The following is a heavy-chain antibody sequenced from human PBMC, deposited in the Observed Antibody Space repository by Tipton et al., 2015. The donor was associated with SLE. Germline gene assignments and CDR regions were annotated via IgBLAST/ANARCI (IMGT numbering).Heavy chain of an antibody. CDR1: GFTFSSYW. CDR3: ARDSKWEPRNY. D-gene: IGHD1-26*01. J-gene: IGHJ4*02. Sequence: SLRLSCAASGFTFSSYWMSWVRQAPGKGLEWVANLKQDGSEKYYVDSVKGRFTISRDNAKNSLFLQMNSLRAEDTAVYYCARDSKWEPRNYWGQGTLVTVSS. CDR2: LKQDGSEK. V-gene: IGHV3-7*01.